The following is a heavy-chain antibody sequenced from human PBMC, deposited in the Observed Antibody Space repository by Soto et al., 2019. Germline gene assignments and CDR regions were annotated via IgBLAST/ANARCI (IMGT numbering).Heavy chain of an antibody. CDR2: IIPILGIA. CDR3: ARACSWGGGSCYSGFCWFDP. V-gene: IGHV1-69*02. Sequence: GASVKVSCKASGGTFSSYTISWVRQAPGQGLEWMGRIIPILGIANYAQKFQGRVTITADKSTSTAYMELSSLRSEDTAVYYCARACSWGGGSCYSGFCWFDPWGQGTLVTVSS. J-gene: IGHJ5*02. CDR1: GGTFSSYT. D-gene: IGHD2-15*01.